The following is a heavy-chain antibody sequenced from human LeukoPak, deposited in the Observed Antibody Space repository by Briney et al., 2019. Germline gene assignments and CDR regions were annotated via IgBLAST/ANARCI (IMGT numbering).Heavy chain of an antibody. CDR2: IYYSGST. Sequence: PGGSLRLSCAASGFTFSSYAMSWIRQPPGKGLEWIGYIYYSGSTNYNPSLKSRVTISVDTSKNQFSLKLSSVTAADTAVYYCARLGIAAAGHEARFDYWGQGTLVTVSS. CDR1: GFTFSSYA. D-gene: IGHD6-13*01. CDR3: ARLGIAAAGHEARFDY. V-gene: IGHV4-59*08. J-gene: IGHJ4*02.